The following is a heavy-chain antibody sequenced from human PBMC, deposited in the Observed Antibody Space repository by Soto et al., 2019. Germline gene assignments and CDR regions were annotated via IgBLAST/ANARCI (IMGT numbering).Heavy chain of an antibody. D-gene: IGHD5-12*01. CDR3: ARDREMATITRGYFDY. V-gene: IGHV3-7*01. J-gene: IGHJ4*02. Sequence: LRLSCAASGFTFSSFYVSWVRQAQGKGLEWVANINEDGSEKYYVDSVKGRFTVSRDNAKSSLYLQMNSLRAEDTAVYYCARDREMATITRGYFDYWGQGTLVTVSS. CDR1: GFTFSSFY. CDR2: INEDGSEK.